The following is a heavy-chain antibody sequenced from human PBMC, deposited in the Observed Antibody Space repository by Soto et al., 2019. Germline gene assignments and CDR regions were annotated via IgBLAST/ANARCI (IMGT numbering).Heavy chain of an antibody. CDR2: IIPMLGMS. CDR1: GDTFNFYT. D-gene: IGHD3-10*01. Sequence: QVQLVQSGAEVKKPGSSVKVSCTASGDTFNFYTISWVRQAPGQGLEWMGRIIPMLGMSNYAQNFQGRVTMIADKSTSTAYRELSSLRSEDTALYYCATNYGSGSAHFDNWGQGTLVTVSS. V-gene: IGHV1-69*02. J-gene: IGHJ4*02. CDR3: ATNYGSGSAHFDN.